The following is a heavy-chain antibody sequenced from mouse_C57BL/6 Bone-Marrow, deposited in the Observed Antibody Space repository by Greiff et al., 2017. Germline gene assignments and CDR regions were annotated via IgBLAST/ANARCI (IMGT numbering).Heavy chain of an antibody. CDR1: GYTFTSYW. CDR3: ASPYYYGSSFDV. J-gene: IGHJ1*03. Sequence: QVQLQQPGAELVKPGASVKLSCKASGYTFTSYWMHWVKQRPGQGLEWIGMIHPNSGSTNYNEKFKSKATLTVDKSSSTAYMQLSSLTSEDSAVYYCASPYYYGSSFDVWGTRTTVTVSS. V-gene: IGHV1-64*01. CDR2: IHPNSGST. D-gene: IGHD1-1*01.